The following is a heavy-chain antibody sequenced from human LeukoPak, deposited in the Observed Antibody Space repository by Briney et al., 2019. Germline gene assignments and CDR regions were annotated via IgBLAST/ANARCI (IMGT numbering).Heavy chain of an antibody. CDR1: GYTFTDYY. Sequence: GASVKVSCKASGYTFTDYYLHWVRQAPGHGLEWMGIINPSGGSTTYAQKFQGRVTMTRDTSTSAVYMELSSLRSEDTAVYYCAREFDYYGDYWGQGTLATVSS. D-gene: IGHD3-10*01. J-gene: IGHJ4*02. CDR3: AREFDYYGDY. V-gene: IGHV1-46*01. CDR2: INPSGGST.